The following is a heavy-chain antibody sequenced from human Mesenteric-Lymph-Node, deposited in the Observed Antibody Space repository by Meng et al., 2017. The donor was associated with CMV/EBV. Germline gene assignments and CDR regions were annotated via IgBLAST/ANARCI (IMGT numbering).Heavy chain of an antibody. CDR1: AFSLSTSGVG. Sequence: QITMKESGPTRSKPTHTLTLTGTFVAFSLSTSGVGVGWIRQPPGKALEWLALIYWDDDKRYSPSLKSRLTITKVTSKTQVVLTMTNMDPVYTATYYCAHSSGIAAAGPFYFDYWGQGTLVTVSS. CDR2: IYWDDDK. V-gene: IGHV2-5*02. J-gene: IGHJ4*02. D-gene: IGHD6-13*01. CDR3: AHSSGIAAAGPFYFDY.